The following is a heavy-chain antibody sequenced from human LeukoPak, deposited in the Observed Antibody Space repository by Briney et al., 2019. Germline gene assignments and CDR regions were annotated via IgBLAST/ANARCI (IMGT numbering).Heavy chain of an antibody. CDR1: GFTFSSYA. CDR2: ISGSGGST. Sequence: QPGGSLRLSCAASGFTFSSYAMSWVRQAPGKGLEWVSAISGSGGSTYYADSVKGRFTISRDNAKNSLYLQMSSLRAEDTAVYYCARDSTEDPMQLGSYYYYYAMDVWGQGTTVTVSS. D-gene: IGHD6-13*01. V-gene: IGHV3-23*01. J-gene: IGHJ6*02. CDR3: ARDSTEDPMQLGSYYYYYAMDV.